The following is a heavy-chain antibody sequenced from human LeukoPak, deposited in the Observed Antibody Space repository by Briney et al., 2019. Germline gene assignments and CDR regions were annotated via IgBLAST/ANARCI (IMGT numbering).Heavy chain of an antibody. D-gene: IGHD4-17*01. CDR1: GFTFSSYA. CDR3: ARADGDYNPDY. J-gene: IGHJ4*02. CDR2: ISYDGSNK. Sequence: PGGSLRLSCAASGFTFSSYAMHWVRQAPGKGVEWVAVISYDGSNKYYADSVKGRFTISRDNSKNTLYLQMNSLRAEDTAVYYCARADGDYNPDYWGQGTLVTVSS. V-gene: IGHV3-30-3*01.